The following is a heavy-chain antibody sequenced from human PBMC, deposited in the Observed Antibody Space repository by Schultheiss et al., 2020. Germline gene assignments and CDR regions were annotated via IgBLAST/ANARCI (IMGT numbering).Heavy chain of an antibody. CDR2: FDPEDGET. CDR1: GYTLTELS. Sequence: AAVKVSFKVSGYTLTELSMHWVRQAPGKGLEWMGGFDPEDGETIYAQKFQGRVTMTEDTSTDTAYMELSSLRSEDTAVYYCATEGESGYNYYYYGMDVWGQGTTVTVSS. V-gene: IGHV1-24*01. CDR3: ATEGESGYNYYYYGMDV. D-gene: IGHD3-3*01. J-gene: IGHJ6*02.